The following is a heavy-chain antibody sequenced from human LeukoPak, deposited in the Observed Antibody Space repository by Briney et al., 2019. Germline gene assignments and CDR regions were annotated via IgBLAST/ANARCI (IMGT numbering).Heavy chain of an antibody. CDR2: ISFSGSTI. J-gene: IGHJ4*02. CDR1: GFTFSSYS. Sequence: HSGGSLRLSCAASGFTFSSYSMNWVRQAPGKGLEWVSYISFSGSTIYYADSVKGRFIISRDSAKNSLYLQMNSLRAEDTAVYYCARAPSDYWGQGTLVTVSS. V-gene: IGHV3-48*01. CDR3: ARAPSDY.